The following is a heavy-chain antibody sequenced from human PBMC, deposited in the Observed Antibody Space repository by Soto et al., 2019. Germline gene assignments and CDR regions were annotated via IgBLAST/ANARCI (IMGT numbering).Heavy chain of an antibody. CDR2: IYSGGST. CDR3: AKAPPRGYDFWSGYYDPYYYGMDV. D-gene: IGHD3-3*01. CDR1: GFTFSSYW. Sequence: GGSLRLSCADSGFTFSSYWMSWVRQAPGKGLEWVSVIYSGGSTYYADSVKGRFTISRDNSKNTLYLQMNSLRAEDTAVYYCAKAPPRGYDFWSGYYDPYYYGMDVWGQGTTVTVSS. J-gene: IGHJ6*02. V-gene: IGHV3-53*01.